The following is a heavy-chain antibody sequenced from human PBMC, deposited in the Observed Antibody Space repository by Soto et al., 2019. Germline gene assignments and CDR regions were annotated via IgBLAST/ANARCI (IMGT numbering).Heavy chain of an antibody. CDR3: ARDRVAAADPNNWFDH. Sequence: QVQLVQSGAEVKKPGASVKVSCKASGYTFTSYGISWVRQAPGQGLEWMGWMSAYNGNTNYAQKLQGRVTMSTDTSTSTAYMELRSLRSDDTAVYYCARDRVAAADPNNWFDHWGQGTLVTVSS. CDR2: MSAYNGNT. J-gene: IGHJ5*02. D-gene: IGHD6-13*01. CDR1: GYTFTSYG. V-gene: IGHV1-18*01.